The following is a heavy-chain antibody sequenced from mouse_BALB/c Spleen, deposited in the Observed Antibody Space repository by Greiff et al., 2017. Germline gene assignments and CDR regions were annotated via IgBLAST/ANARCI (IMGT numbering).Heavy chain of an antibody. CDR1: GFNIKDTY. CDR2: IDPANGNT. V-gene: IGHV14-3*02. J-gene: IGHJ1*01. Sequence: EVQLQQSGAELVKPGASVKLSCTASGFNIKDTYMHWVKQRPEQGLEWIGRIDPANGNTKYDPKFQGKATITADTSSNTAYLQLSSLTSEDTAVYYCAMGYYGYWYFDVWGAGTTVTVSS. CDR3: AMGYYGYWYFDV. D-gene: IGHD1-1*01.